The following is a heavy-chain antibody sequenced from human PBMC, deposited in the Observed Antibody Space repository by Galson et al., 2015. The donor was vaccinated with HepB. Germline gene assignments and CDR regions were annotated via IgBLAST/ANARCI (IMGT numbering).Heavy chain of an antibody. Sequence: SLRLSCAASGFTFSGYSMNWVRQAPGKGLEWVSSISSSSSYIYYADSVKGRFTISRDNAKNSLYLQMNSLRAEDTAVYYCARDAPARWLQRIHDAFDIWGQGTMVTVSS. CDR2: ISSSSSYI. CDR3: ARDAPARWLQRIHDAFDI. D-gene: IGHD5-24*01. CDR1: GFTFSGYS. J-gene: IGHJ3*02. V-gene: IGHV3-21*01.